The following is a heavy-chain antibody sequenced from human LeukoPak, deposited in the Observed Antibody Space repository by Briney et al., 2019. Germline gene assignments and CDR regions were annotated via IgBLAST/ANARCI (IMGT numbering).Heavy chain of an antibody. J-gene: IGHJ4*02. CDR2: ISSSSSTI. Sequence: GGSLRLSCAASGFTFSSYSMIWVRQAPGKGLEWVSYISSSSSTIYYADSVKGRFTISRDNAKNSLYLQMNSLRAEDTAVYYCARRGQQLPLDYWGQGTLVTVSS. CDR1: GFTFSSYS. V-gene: IGHV3-48*04. CDR3: ARRGQQLPLDY. D-gene: IGHD6-13*01.